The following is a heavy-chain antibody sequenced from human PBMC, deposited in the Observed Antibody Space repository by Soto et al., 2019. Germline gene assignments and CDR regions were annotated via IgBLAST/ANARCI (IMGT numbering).Heavy chain of an antibody. J-gene: IGHJ5*02. CDR3: VHRRAGLWFPS. Sequence: QITLKESGPTLVRPTQTITLTCTFAGISLSTNGVGVGWIRQPPGKALEWLALIYWVDDTSYSPSLKSRLTTTKDTSKTQVVLIMTTMDPVDTATYYCVHRRAGLWFPSWGPGTLVTVSS. CDR1: GISLSTNGVG. CDR2: IYWVDDT. V-gene: IGHV2-5*02. D-gene: IGHD3-10*01.